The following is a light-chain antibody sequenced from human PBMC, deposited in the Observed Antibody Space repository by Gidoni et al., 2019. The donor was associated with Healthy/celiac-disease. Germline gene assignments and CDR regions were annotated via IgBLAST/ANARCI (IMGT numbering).Light chain of an antibody. CDR3: QQLNSYPRST. CDR2: AAS. J-gene: IGKJ2*01. V-gene: IGKV1-9*01. Sequence: DIQLTQAPSFLSASVGDRVTITCRASQGISSYLAWYQQKPGKAPKLLIYAASTLQSGVPSRFSGSGSGTEFTLTISRLQPEDFATYYCQQLNSYPRSTFXQXTKLEIK. CDR1: QGISSY.